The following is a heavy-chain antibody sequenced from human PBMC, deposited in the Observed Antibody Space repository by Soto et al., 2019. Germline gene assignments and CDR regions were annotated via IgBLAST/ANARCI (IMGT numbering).Heavy chain of an antibody. CDR2: ISAYNGNT. Sequence: ASVKVSCKASGYTFTSYGISWVRQAPEQGLEWMGWISAYNGNTNYAQKLQGRVTMTTDTSTSTAYMELRSLRSDDTAVYYCARAWAIAAAGTGSLFDYWGQGTLVTVSS. CDR3: ARAWAIAAAGTGSLFDY. J-gene: IGHJ4*02. CDR1: GYTFTSYG. V-gene: IGHV1-18*01. D-gene: IGHD6-13*01.